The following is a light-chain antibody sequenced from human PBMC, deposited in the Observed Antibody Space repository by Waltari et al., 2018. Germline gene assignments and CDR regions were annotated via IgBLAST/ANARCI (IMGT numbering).Light chain of an antibody. Sequence: SALTQPRSVSGSPGQSVTIPCTGTTSDVGGYNYVSWYQHHPGKAPKLMIFDVTQRPSGVPDRFSGAKAANPASLTISGLQAEDEADYYCCSFAGTYTWVFGGGTKVTVL. CDR3: CSFAGTYTWV. J-gene: IGLJ3*02. V-gene: IGLV2-11*01. CDR2: DVT. CDR1: TSDVGGYNY.